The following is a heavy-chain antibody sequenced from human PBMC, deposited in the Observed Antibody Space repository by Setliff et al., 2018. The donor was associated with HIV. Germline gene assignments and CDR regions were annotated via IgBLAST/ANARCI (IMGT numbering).Heavy chain of an antibody. CDR1: GFSLSTTGMS. Sequence: SGPTLVNPTQTLTLTCSFSGFSLSTTGMSLSWIRQPPGKALEWLARIDWDDDKYYSTSLKTRLTISKDTSKNQVVLTMTNMDPVDTATYYCARIRRRITIFGVVTDYGMDVWGQGTTVTVSS. CDR3: ARIRRRITIFGVVTDYGMDV. V-gene: IGHV2-70*11. CDR2: IDWDDDK. J-gene: IGHJ6*02. D-gene: IGHD3-3*01.